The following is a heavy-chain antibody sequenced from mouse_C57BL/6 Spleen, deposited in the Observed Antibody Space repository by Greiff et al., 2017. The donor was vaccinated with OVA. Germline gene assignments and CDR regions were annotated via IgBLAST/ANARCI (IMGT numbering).Heavy chain of an antibody. J-gene: IGHJ1*03. V-gene: IGHV1-62-2*01. Sequence: QVQLKESGAELVKPGASVKLSCKASGYTFTEYTIHWVKQRSGQGLEWIGWFYPGSGSIKYNEKFKDKASLTADKSSSTVYMELSRLTSEDSAVYFCARHEESLYDYGSSYGYFDVWGTGTTVTVSS. CDR2: FYPGSGSI. D-gene: IGHD1-1*01. CDR1: GYTFTEYT. CDR3: ARHEESLYDYGSSYGYFDV.